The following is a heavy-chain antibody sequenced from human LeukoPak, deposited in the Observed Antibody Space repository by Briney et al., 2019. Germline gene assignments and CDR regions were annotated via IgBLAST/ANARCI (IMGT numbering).Heavy chain of an antibody. D-gene: IGHD4-17*01. Sequence: ASVKVSCKASGYTFTGYYMHWVRQAPGQGLEWMGWINPNSGGTNYAQKFQGRVTMTRDTSISTGYMELSRLRSDETAVYFCASPYGDYGWGDAFDIWGQGTMVTVSS. J-gene: IGHJ3*02. CDR2: INPNSGGT. CDR1: GYTFTGYY. V-gene: IGHV1-2*02. CDR3: ASPYGDYGWGDAFDI.